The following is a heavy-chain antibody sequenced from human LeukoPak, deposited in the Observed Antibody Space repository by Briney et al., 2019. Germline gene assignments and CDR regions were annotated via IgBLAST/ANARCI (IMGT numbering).Heavy chain of an antibody. CDR3: AKEDSNGWYFFDY. CDR1: GFTFSSYS. V-gene: IGHV3-21*01. D-gene: IGHD6-19*01. Sequence: GGSLRLSCAASGFTFSSYSMNWVRQGPGKGLEWVSSISSSSSYIYYADSVKGRFTISRDNAKNSLYLQMNSLRAEDTAVYYCAKEDSNGWYFFDYWGQGTLVTVSS. J-gene: IGHJ4*02. CDR2: ISSSSSYI.